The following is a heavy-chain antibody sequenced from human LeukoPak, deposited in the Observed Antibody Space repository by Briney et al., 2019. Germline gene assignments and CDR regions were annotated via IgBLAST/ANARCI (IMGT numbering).Heavy chain of an antibody. V-gene: IGHV4-59*01. CDR1: GVSISNYF. CDR2: FYNSGST. Sequence: SETLSLTCSGSGVSISNYFWSWIRQSPGKVLQWIAFFYNSGSTNYNPSLQSRVTISVDTSKNQFSLKLSSVTAADTAVYYCARGGTAGYTNGWHNHWSQGPLLTVSS. D-gene: IGHD6-19*01. CDR3: ARGGTAGYTNGWHNH. J-gene: IGHJ5*02.